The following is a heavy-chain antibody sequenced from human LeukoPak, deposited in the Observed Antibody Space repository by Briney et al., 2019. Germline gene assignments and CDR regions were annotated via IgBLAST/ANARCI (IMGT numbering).Heavy chain of an antibody. CDR1: GYTFTSYD. J-gene: IGHJ6*03. CDR3: AREVDIVVVPAARYYYYMDV. V-gene: IGHV1-8*03. D-gene: IGHD2-2*01. CDR2: MNPNSGNT. Sequence: ASVKVSCKASGYTFTSYDINWVRQATGQGLEWMGWMNPNSGNTGYAQKFQGRVTITRNTSLSTAYMELSSLRSEDTAVYYCAREVDIVVVPAARYYYYMDVWGKGTTVTVSS.